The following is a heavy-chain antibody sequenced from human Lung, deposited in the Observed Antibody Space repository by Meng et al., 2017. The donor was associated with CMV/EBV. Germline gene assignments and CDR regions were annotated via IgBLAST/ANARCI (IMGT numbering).Heavy chain of an antibody. Sequence: QWGQSGGGGKKLGASVKVSCKASGYTFTNYGITWVRQAPGQGLEWMGWINAYNGDTNYAQTLQGRVTMTTDTSTSTAYMELRSLRSDDTAVYYCARVEVGITSGDYWGQGTLVTVSS. V-gene: IGHV1-18*01. CDR1: GYTFTNYG. D-gene: IGHD1-26*01. CDR2: INAYNGDT. J-gene: IGHJ4*02. CDR3: ARVEVGITSGDY.